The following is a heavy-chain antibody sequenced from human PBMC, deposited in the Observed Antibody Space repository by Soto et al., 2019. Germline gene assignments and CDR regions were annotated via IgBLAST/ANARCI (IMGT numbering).Heavy chain of an antibody. Sequence: PSETLSLTCTVSGGSVSSGNYYWSWIRQPPGKGLEWIGYFYYTGSINYNPSLKSRVTISLDPSKNQFSLMLFSVTAADTAVYYCAGQSTSVSYYERGSYYYYYAMDVWGQGTTVTVSS. CDR3: AGQSTSVSYYERGSYYYYYAMDV. CDR1: GGSVSSGNYY. D-gene: IGHD3-10*01. V-gene: IGHV4-61*01. J-gene: IGHJ6*02. CDR2: FYYTGSI.